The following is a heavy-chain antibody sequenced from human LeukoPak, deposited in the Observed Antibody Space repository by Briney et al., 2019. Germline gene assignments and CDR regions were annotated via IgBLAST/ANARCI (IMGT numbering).Heavy chain of an antibody. CDR1: GGTFSSYA. J-gene: IGHJ5*02. D-gene: IGHD3-10*01. Sequence: SVKVSCKASGGTFSSYAISWARQAPGQGLEWMGGIIPIFGTANYAQKFQGRVTITADESTSTAYMELSSLRSEDTAVYYCARARITMVRGVSGGFDPWGQGTLVTVSS. CDR2: IIPIFGTA. CDR3: ARARITMVRGVSGGFDP. V-gene: IGHV1-69*13.